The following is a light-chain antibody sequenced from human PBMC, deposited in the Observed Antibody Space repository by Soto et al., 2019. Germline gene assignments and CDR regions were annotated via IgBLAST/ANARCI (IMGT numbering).Light chain of an antibody. CDR2: ENN. Sequence: QSVLTQPPSVSEAPGQRVTISCTGSSSNIGAGYEAHWYHHVPGTAPKLLIYENNNRPSGVPDRFSGSKSGTSASLAITGLQAEDEAEYYCQSYDSSLSGYVFGTGTKLTVL. V-gene: IGLV1-40*01. CDR3: QSYDSSLSGYV. J-gene: IGLJ1*01. CDR1: SSNIGAGYE.